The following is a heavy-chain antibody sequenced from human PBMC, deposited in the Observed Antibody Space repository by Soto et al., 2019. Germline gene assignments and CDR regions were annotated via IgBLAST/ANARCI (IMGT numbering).Heavy chain of an antibody. J-gene: IGHJ2*01. D-gene: IGHD3-22*01. CDR1: GGSISSGGYY. V-gene: IGHV4-31*03. CDR3: ARVPFATYYYDSSGVGYFDL. Sequence: QVQLQESGPGLVKPSQTLSLTCTVSGGSISSGGYYWSWIRQHPGKGLEWIGYIYYSGSTYYNPSLKIRLTISVHTSKNQFSLKLSSVTAADTAVYYCARVPFATYYYDSSGVGYFDLWGRGTLVTVSS. CDR2: IYYSGST.